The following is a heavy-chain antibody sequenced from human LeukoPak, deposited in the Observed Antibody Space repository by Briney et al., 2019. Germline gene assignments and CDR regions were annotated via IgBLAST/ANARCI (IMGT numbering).Heavy chain of an antibody. CDR2: ISYDGSNK. Sequence: PGGSLRLSCAASGFTFSSYAMHWVRQAPGKGLEWVAVISYDGSNKYYADSVKGRFTISRDTAKNTLYLQMNSLRAEDTAVYFCARSSETNALFDSWGQGTLVTVSS. CDR3: ARSSETNALFDS. J-gene: IGHJ4*02. D-gene: IGHD2-8*01. V-gene: IGHV3-30-3*01. CDR1: GFTFSSYA.